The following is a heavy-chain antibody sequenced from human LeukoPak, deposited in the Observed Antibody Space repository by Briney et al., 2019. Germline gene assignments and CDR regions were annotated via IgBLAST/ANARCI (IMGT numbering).Heavy chain of an antibody. J-gene: IGHJ4*02. D-gene: IGHD6-19*01. CDR1: GFTFSSYG. Sequence: GGSLRLSCAASGFTFSSYGMHWVRQAPGKGLEWVAVISYDGSNKYYADSVKGRFTISRDNSKNTLYLQMNSLRAEDTAVYYCAKEGRDNQPGSVSGWYGYYFDYWGQGTLVTVSS. CDR2: ISYDGSNK. CDR3: AKEGRDNQPGSVSGWYGYYFDY. V-gene: IGHV3-30*18.